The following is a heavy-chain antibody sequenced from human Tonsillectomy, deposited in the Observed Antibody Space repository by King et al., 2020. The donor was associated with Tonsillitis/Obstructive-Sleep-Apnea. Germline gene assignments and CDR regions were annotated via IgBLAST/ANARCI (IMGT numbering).Heavy chain of an antibody. CDR1: GYTFTGYY. CDR3: ARARRGYCSSTSCYVVDY. D-gene: IGHD2-2*01. Sequence: VQLVESGAEVKKPGASVKVSCKASGYTFTGYYMRWVRQAPGQGLEWMGRINPTSGGTNYAQKFQGRVTMTRDTSISTAYMELSRLRSDETAVYYCARARRGYCSSTSCYVVDYWGQGTLVTVSS. J-gene: IGHJ4*02. CDR2: INPTSGGT. V-gene: IGHV1-2*06.